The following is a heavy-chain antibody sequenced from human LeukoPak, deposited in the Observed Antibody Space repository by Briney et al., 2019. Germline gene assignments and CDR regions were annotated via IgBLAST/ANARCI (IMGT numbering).Heavy chain of an antibody. CDR1: GGSISSGGYS. CDR3: ARGIISYGPASDY. J-gene: IGHJ4*02. V-gene: IGHV4-30-2*01. D-gene: IGHD5-18*01. Sequence: SETLSLTCAVSGGSISSGGYSWSWIRQPPGKGLEWIGYIYHSGSTYYSPSLKSRVTISVDRSKNQFSLKLSSVTAADTAVYYCARGIISYGPASDYWGQGTLVTVSS. CDR2: IYHSGST.